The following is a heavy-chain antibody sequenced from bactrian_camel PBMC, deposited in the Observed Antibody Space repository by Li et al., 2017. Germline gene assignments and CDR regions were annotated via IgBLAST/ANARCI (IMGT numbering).Heavy chain of an antibody. CDR3: ARTSTAQCPRATPSSLFDS. J-gene: IGHJ6*01. CDR1: EYVFSVNY. V-gene: IGHV3S53*01. CDR2: ICGDGTT. Sequence: HVQLVESGGGSVQAGGSLTLSCTGSDTEYVFSVNYMGWFRQVAGKEREGVAGICGDGTTTYADSVKGRFTISKDNAKNILYLQMNNLKPEDTAMYYCARTSTAQCPRATPSSLFDSWGQGTQVTVS.